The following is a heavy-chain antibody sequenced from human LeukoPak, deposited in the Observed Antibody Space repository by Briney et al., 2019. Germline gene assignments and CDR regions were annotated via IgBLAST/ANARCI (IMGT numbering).Heavy chain of an antibody. V-gene: IGHV1-18*01. CDR1: GYTFTSHA. J-gene: IGHJ5*02. CDR3: ARVFGSSRGDRFDP. CDR2: ISANNGNT. D-gene: IGHD6-13*01. Sequence: ASVKVSCKASGYTFTSHAISWVRQAPGQGLEWMGWISANNGNTNYARKLQGRVTMTTDTSTSTAYMELRSLRSDDTAVYYCARVFGSSRGDRFDPWGQGTLVTVSS.